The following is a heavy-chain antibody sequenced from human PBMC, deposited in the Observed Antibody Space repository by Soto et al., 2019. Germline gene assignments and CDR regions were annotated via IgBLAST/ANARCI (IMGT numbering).Heavy chain of an antibody. V-gene: IGHV1-69*01. CDR3: ARDHLTRWDYYYGMDV. CDR1: GGTFSSYA. Sequence: QVQLVQSGAEVKKPGSSVKVSCKASGGTFSSYAISWVRQAPGQGLEWMGGIIPIFGTANYAQKFQGRVTITADESTSTAYMELSSLRSEDTAVYYCARDHLTRWDYYYGMDVWGQGTTVTVSS. CDR2: IIPIFGTA. J-gene: IGHJ6*02.